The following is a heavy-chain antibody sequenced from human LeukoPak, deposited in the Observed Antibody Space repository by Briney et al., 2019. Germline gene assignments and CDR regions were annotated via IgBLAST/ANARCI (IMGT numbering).Heavy chain of an antibody. CDR3: ARVNLSSGSGCFDY. V-gene: IGHV3-48*04. D-gene: IGHD3-22*01. CDR1: GFTFSSYS. J-gene: IGHJ4*02. Sequence: SGGSLRLSCAASGFTFSSYSMNWVRQAPGKGLEWVSYISSSSSTIYYADSVKGRFTISRDNTKNSLYLQMNSLRAEDTAVYYCARVNLSSGSGCFDYWGQGTLVTVSS. CDR2: ISSSSSTI.